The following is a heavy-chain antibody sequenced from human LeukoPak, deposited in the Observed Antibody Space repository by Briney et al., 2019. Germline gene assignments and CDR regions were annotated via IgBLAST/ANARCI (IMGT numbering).Heavy chain of an antibody. Sequence: GGSLRLSCAASGFTFSSSWMHWVRQAPGKGLVWVSRITRDGSSTTYADSVKGRFTASRDNAKNTLYLQMDSLRDDDTAVYYCARDPGYESWSPFWGGMDVWGNGTTVIVSS. CDR1: GFTFSSSW. CDR3: ARDPGYESWSPFWGGMDV. V-gene: IGHV3-74*01. D-gene: IGHD3-16*01. J-gene: IGHJ6*04. CDR2: ITRDGSST.